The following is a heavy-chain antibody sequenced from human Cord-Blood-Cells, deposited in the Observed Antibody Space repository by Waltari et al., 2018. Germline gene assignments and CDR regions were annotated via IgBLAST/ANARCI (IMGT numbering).Heavy chain of an antibody. CDR3: ARRSGYCSGGSCYSETYYYYYMDV. Sequence: QVQLQESGPGLVKPSETLSLTCTVSGGSISSYYWSWIRQPPGKGLEWIGYIYYSGSTNYTPPRKMRVTISVDTSKNQFSLKLSSVTAADTAVYYCARRSGYCSGGSCYSETYYYYYMDVWGKGTTVTVSS. CDR2: IYYSGST. D-gene: IGHD2-15*01. V-gene: IGHV4-59*08. J-gene: IGHJ6*03. CDR1: GGSISSYY.